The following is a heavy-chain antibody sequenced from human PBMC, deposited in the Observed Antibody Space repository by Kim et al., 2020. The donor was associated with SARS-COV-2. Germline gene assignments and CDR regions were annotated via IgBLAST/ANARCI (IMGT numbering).Heavy chain of an antibody. CDR1: GFTFSSYE. D-gene: IGHD2-2*01. CDR3: ARDFVVVPASIYYGMDV. Sequence: GGSLRLSCAASGFTFSSYEMNWVRQAPGKGLEWVAYISSSGSTIYYADSVKGRFTISRDNAKNSLYLQMNSLRAEDTAVYYCARDFVVVPASIYYGMDVWGQGTTVTVSS. V-gene: IGHV3-48*03. J-gene: IGHJ6*02. CDR2: ISSSGSTI.